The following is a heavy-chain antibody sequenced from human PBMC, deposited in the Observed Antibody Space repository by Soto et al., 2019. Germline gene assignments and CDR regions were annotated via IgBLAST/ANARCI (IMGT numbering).Heavy chain of an antibody. CDR3: AQDRMDPRAECSRTSCLGWFGP. D-gene: IGHD2-2*01. J-gene: IGHJ5*02. CDR1: GFTLSSYA. CDR2: ISGSGDST. Sequence: GGALRLSCAASGFTLSSYAISWVRQAPGKGLEWVSAISGSGDSTYYADSVKGRFTISRDNSKSTLHLQMNSLRVEDTAVYYCAQDRMDPRAECSRTSCLGWFGPWGQGTLVTVSS. V-gene: IGHV3-23*01.